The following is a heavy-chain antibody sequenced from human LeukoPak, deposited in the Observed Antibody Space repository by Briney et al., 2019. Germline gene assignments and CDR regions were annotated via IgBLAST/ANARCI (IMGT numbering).Heavy chain of an antibody. CDR1: GGSISTYY. D-gene: IGHD1-7*01. Sequence: SETLSLTCTVSGGSISTYYWSWIRQPPGKGLEWIGYIYHTGSTNYNPSLKSRVTISVDTSKNQFSLKLSSVTAADTAVYYCVRHSGGTTYDYWGQGIQVTVSS. CDR2: IYHTGST. CDR3: VRHSGGTTYDY. V-gene: IGHV4-59*08. J-gene: IGHJ4*02.